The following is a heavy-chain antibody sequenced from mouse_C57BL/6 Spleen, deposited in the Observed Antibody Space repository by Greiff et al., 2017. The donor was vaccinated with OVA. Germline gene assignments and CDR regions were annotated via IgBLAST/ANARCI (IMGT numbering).Heavy chain of an antibody. V-gene: IGHV1-74*01. CDR1: GYTFTSSW. CDR2: IHPSDSDT. J-gene: IGHJ1*03. D-gene: IGHD1-1*01. CDR3: ARYYGSSLDWYFDV. Sequence: VQLQQPGAELVKPGASVKVSCKASGYTFTSSWMHWVKQRPGQGLEWIGMIHPSDSDTNYNQKFKGKATMTVDKSSSTSYMQLSSLTSEASAVYYCARYYGSSLDWYFDVWGTGTTVTVSS.